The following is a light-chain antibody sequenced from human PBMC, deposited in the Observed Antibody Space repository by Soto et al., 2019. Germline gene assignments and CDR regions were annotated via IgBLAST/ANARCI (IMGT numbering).Light chain of an antibody. CDR2: GAS. V-gene: IGKV3-20*01. CDR1: QSVSNNY. CDR3: QQYGSSGT. J-gene: IGKJ1*01. Sequence: EIVSTQSPGTLSLSPGERATLSCMASQSVSNNYLAWYQQKPGQAPRLLIYGASNRATGIPDRFSGSGSGTDFTLTISRLEPEDFAVYYCQQYGSSGTCGQGTTVDIK.